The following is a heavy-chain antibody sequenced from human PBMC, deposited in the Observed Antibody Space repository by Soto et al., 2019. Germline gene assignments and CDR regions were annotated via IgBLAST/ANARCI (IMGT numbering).Heavy chain of an antibody. D-gene: IGHD3-22*01. V-gene: IGHV3-7*01. CDR2: IKQDGSEK. CDR1: GFTFSSYW. Sequence: HPGGSLRLSCAASGFTFSSYWMSWVRQAPGKGLEWVANIKQDGSEKYYVDSVKGRFTISRDNAKNSLYLQMNSLRAEDTAVYYCARGGHYDSSGSAFDYWGQGTLVTVSS. CDR3: ARGGHYDSSGSAFDY. J-gene: IGHJ4*02.